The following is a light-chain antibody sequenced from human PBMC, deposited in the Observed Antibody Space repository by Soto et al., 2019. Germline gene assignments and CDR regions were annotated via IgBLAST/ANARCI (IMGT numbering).Light chain of an antibody. V-gene: IGLV2-8*01. J-gene: IGLJ1*01. CDR3: SSYAGSNNRGV. Sequence: QSALTQPPSASGSPGQSVTISCTGTSSDIGGYNYISWYQHHPGKAPKLMSYEVSQRPSGVTDRFSGSKSGNTASLTVSGLQAEDEADYYCSSYAGSNNRGVFGSGTKVTVL. CDR1: SSDIGGYNY. CDR2: EVS.